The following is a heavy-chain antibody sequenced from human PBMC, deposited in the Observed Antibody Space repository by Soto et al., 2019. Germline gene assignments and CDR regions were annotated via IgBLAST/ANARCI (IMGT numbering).Heavy chain of an antibody. Sequence: GESLKISCKGSGYSFAGYWITWVRQKPGRGLEWMGRIDPSDSQTYYSPSFRGHVTISVTKSITTVFLQWSSLRASDTAMYYCARQIYDSDTGPNFQYYFDSWGQGTTVTVYS. CDR1: GYSFAGYW. CDR3: ARQIYDSDTGPNFQYYFDS. D-gene: IGHD3-22*01. J-gene: IGHJ4*02. V-gene: IGHV5-10-1*01. CDR2: IDPSDSQT.